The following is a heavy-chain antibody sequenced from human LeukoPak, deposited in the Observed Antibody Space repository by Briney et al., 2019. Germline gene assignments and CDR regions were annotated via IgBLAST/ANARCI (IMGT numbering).Heavy chain of an antibody. CDR1: GFAFGDYS. J-gene: IGHJ4*02. CDR2: ISTSGLST. D-gene: IGHD5-18*01. V-gene: IGHV3-48*01. CDR3: ARDPTPTQLWFRGTFDY. Sequence: GGSLRLSCAASGFAFGDYSMNWVRQAPGKGLEWVSYISTSGLSTYYADSVKGRFTIPRDNAKNSLYLQTNGLRAEDTAVYYCARDPTPTQLWFRGTFDYWGQGALVTVSS.